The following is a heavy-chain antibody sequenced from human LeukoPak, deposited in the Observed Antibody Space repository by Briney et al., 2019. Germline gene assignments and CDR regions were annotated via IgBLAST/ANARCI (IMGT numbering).Heavy chain of an antibody. CDR1: GYICTNYW. V-gene: IGHV5-51*07. CDR2: IYHGDCDT. D-gene: IGHD1-14*01. J-gene: IGHJ4*02. Sequence: LHICSIGCGYICTNYWIGGVHPLPGKSLEWMGIIYHGDCDTRYSPSFHGQVTISDDKSIRTAPLQWSSLKASDTAMYYCATRPGPESAYYFDFWGQGTLVTISS. CDR3: ATRPGPESAYYFDF.